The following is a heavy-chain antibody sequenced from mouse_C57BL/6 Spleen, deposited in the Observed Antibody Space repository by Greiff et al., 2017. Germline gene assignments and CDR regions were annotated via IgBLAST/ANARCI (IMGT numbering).Heavy chain of an antibody. CDR3: ARGGGSSYFDD. CDR2: ISDGGSYT. CDR1: GFTFSSYA. Sequence: EVQGVESGGGLVKPGGSLKLSCAASGFTFSSYAMSWVRQTPEKRLEWVATISDGGSYTYYPDNVKGRFTISRDNAKNNLYLQMSHLKSEDTAMYYCARGGGSSYFDDWGQGTTLTVSS. V-gene: IGHV5-4*01. D-gene: IGHD1-1*01. J-gene: IGHJ2*01.